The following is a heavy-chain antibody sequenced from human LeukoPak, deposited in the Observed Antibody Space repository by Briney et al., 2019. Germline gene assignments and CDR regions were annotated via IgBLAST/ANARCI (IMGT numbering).Heavy chain of an antibody. V-gene: IGHV3-7*03. CDR3: AKDMYLHYYYYGMDV. D-gene: IGHD2-2*01. Sequence: GGSLRLSCAASGFTFSSYWMSWVRQAPGKGLEWVANIKQDGSEKYYVDSVKGRFTISRDNAKNSLYLQMNSLRAEDAAVYYCAKDMYLHYYYYGMDVWGQGTTVTVSS. CDR2: IKQDGSEK. CDR1: GFTFSSYW. J-gene: IGHJ6*02.